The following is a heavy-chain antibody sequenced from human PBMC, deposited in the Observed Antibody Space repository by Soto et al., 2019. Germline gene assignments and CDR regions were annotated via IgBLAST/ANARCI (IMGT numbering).Heavy chain of an antibody. CDR2: ITPLFGTP. V-gene: IGHV1-69*13. Sequence: ASVKVSCKASGGTFNKYAIDWVRQAPGQGLAWLGGITPLFGTPHYAQRVQGRVTISADEVTSTAYMELRGLTADGTGVYYCARQFDYDTSGYYSAYWGQGSLVTVSS. D-gene: IGHD3-16*01. J-gene: IGHJ4*02. CDR1: GGTFNKYA. CDR3: ARQFDYDTSGYYSAY.